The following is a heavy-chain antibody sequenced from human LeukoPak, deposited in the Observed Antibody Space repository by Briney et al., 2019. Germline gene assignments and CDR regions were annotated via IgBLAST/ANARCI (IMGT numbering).Heavy chain of an antibody. D-gene: IGHD2-2*01. J-gene: IGHJ4*02. Sequence: SETLSLTCAVYGGSSSGYYWSWIRQPPGKGLEWIGEINHSGSTNYNPSLKSRVTISVDTSKNQFSLKLSSVTAADTAVYYCASEPAAHTPDYWGQGTLVTVSS. CDR1: GGSSSGYY. V-gene: IGHV4-34*01. CDR3: ASEPAAHTPDY. CDR2: INHSGST.